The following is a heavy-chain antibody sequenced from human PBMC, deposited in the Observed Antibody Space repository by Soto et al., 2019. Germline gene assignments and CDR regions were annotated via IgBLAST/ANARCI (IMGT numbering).Heavy chain of an antibody. D-gene: IGHD3-3*01. Sequence: WETLSLTCTVSGGSISSSSYYWGWIRQPPGKGLEWIGSIYYSGSTYYNPSLKSRVTISVDTSKNQFSLKLSSATAADTAVYYCARARKYYDFWSGSGPMDVWGQGTTVTVSS. CDR3: ARARKYYDFWSGSGPMDV. CDR2: IYYSGST. CDR1: GGSISSSSYY. V-gene: IGHV4-39*01. J-gene: IGHJ6*02.